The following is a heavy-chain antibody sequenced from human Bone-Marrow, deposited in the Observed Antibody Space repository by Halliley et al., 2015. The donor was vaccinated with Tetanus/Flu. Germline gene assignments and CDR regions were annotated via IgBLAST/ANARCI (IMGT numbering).Heavy chain of an antibody. Sequence: KALEWLAFIYLDDAKYYSPSLISRLTITKDPSSNEVVLIMTNVDLVDTATYFCAHGAGWLLDYWGQGTLVTVSS. J-gene: IGHJ4*02. CDR3: AHGAGWLLDY. D-gene: IGHD6-19*01. V-gene: IGHV2-5*02. CDR2: IYLDDAK.